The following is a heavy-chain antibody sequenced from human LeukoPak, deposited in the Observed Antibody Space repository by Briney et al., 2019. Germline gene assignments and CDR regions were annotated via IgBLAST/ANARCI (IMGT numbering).Heavy chain of an antibody. V-gene: IGHV4-59*01. CDR2: IYYSGST. CDR1: GGSISSYY. CDR3: ARAEWLSHPIDY. J-gene: IGHJ4*02. Sequence: SETLSLTGAVYGGSISSYYWSWIRQPPGKGLEGIGYIYYSGSTNYNPSLKSRVTISVDTSKNQFSLKLSSVTAADTAVYYCARAEWLSHPIDYWGQGTLVTVSS. D-gene: IGHD3-3*01.